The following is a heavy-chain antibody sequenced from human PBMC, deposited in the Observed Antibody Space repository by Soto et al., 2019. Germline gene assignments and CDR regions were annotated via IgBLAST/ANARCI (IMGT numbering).Heavy chain of an antibody. CDR1: GFTFGFYA. Sequence: EVQLVESGGGLVQPGGSLRLSCAASGFTFGFYAMHWVRQAPGKGLEYVSAISSNGVATYHANSVKGRFTISRDNSKNTLYLQLGSLRAEDMAVYYCARGGYCTNGVCARSFDLWGQGTLVTVSS. J-gene: IGHJ3*01. V-gene: IGHV3-64*01. CDR3: ARGGYCTNGVCARSFDL. CDR2: ISSNGVAT. D-gene: IGHD2-8*01.